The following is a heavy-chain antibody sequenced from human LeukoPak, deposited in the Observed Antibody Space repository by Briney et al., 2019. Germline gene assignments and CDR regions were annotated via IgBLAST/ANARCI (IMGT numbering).Heavy chain of an antibody. J-gene: IGHJ4*02. D-gene: IGHD3/OR15-3a*01. CDR3: ARVALDFWTPAFDY. V-gene: IGHV3-48*02. Sequence: GGSLRLSCAASGFTFSSYSMNWVRQAPGKGLEWVSYISSSSSTIYYAESVKGRFTISRDNAKNSPYLQMNSLRDEDTAVYYYARVALDFWTPAFDYWGQGTLVTVSS. CDR1: GFTFSSYS. CDR2: ISSSSSTI.